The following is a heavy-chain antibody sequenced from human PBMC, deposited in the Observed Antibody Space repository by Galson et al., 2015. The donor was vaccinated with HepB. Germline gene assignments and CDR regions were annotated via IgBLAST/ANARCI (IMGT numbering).Heavy chain of an antibody. CDR3: ARAHYDYSIFWFDP. J-gene: IGHJ5*02. Sequence: PALVKPTQTLTLTCTFSGFSLSTSGMCVSWIRQPPGKALEWLALIDWDDDKYYSTSLKTRLTISKDTSKNQVVLTMTNMDPVDTATYYCARAHYDYSIFWFDPWGQGTLVTVSS. V-gene: IGHV2-70*01. D-gene: IGHD4-11*01. CDR2: IDWDDDK. CDR1: GFSLSTSGMC.